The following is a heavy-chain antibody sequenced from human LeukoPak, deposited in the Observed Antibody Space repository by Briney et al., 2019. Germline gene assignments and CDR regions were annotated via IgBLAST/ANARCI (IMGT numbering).Heavy chain of an antibody. CDR2: IKEDESEK. CDR3: ARGRRELLVY. Sequence: GGSLRLSCAASGFTFSSYWMGWVRQAPGNGPEWVANIKEDESEKNYVDSVKGRFTISRDSAKNVLYLQMNSLRAEDTAVYYCARGRRELLVYWGQGTLVTVSS. V-gene: IGHV3-7*01. D-gene: IGHD1-26*01. J-gene: IGHJ4*02. CDR1: GFTFSSYW.